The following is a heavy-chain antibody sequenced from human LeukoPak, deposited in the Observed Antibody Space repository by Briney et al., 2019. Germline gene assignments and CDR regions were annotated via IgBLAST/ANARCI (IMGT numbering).Heavy chain of an antibody. CDR1: GFTFSSYA. Sequence: GGSLRLSCAASGFTFSSYAMSWVRQAPGKGLEWVSAISGSGGSTYYADSVKGRFTISRDNSRDTLYLQMNSLRAEDTAVYYCAKGYYDYGWGSYYFDYWGQGTLVTVSS. CDR2: ISGSGGST. CDR3: AKGYYDYGWGSYYFDY. J-gene: IGHJ4*02. V-gene: IGHV3-23*01. D-gene: IGHD3-16*01.